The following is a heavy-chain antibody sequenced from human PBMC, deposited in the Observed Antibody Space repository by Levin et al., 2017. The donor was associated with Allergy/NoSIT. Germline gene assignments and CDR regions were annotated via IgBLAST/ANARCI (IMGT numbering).Heavy chain of an antibody. D-gene: IGHD3-3*01. CDR1: GFTFSSYE. Sequence: GESLKISCAASGFTFSSYEMNWVRQAPGKGLEWVSYISSSGSTIYYADSVKGRFTISRDNAKNSLYLQMNSLRAEDTAVYYCAREIVSGLRFLEWLSTTGGDYFDYWGQGTLVTVSS. CDR2: ISSSGSTI. J-gene: IGHJ4*02. V-gene: IGHV3-48*03. CDR3: AREIVSGLRFLEWLSTTGGDYFDY.